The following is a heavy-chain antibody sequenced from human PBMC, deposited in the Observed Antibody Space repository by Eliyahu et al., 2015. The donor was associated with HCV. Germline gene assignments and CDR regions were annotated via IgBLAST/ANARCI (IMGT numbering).Heavy chain of an antibody. D-gene: IGHD1-26*01. CDR2: ISADGDST. CDR1: GXIFDDYA. Sequence: EVQLVESGGGLVQPGGSLRLSCAASGXIFDDYAMHWVRQAPGKGLEWVSLISADGDSTYYAXSVQGRFTISRDNSKNSLYLXMNSLRPEDTALYYCAKDTATDQLLTNYYGMDVWGQGTTVTVSS. V-gene: IGHV3-43*02. J-gene: IGHJ6*02. CDR3: AKDTATDQLLTNYYGMDV.